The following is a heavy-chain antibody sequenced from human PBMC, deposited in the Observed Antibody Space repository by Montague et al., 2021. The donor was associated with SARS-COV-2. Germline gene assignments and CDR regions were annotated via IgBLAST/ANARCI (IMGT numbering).Heavy chain of an antibody. V-gene: IGHV4-34*01. Sequence: SETLSLTCAVYSGSFNDYYWTWVRQPPGKGLEWIGEITHSGGIKYNPSLQNRVSMSVDKSKNQFSLKLTSVTVADAATYYCARGLHQGPIGLPPGTLLQEHLWG. CDR2: ITHSGGI. CDR1: SGSFNDYY. CDR3: ARGLHQGPIGLPPGTLLQEHL. J-gene: IGHJ6*01.